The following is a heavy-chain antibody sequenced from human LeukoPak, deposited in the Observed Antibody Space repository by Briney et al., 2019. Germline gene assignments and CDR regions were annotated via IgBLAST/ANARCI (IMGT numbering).Heavy chain of an antibody. CDR2: INHSGST. CDR3: AGAGLGSKYAFDM. Sequence: SETLSLTCVVYGGSLNGYYWSWIRQSPGKGLEWLGEINHSGSTEYNPSLKSRVTISVETSKNQFSLKLTSVTAADTAVYYCAGAGLGSKYAFDMWGQGAMVTVSS. V-gene: IGHV4-34*01. J-gene: IGHJ3*02. CDR1: GGSLNGYY. D-gene: IGHD1-26*01.